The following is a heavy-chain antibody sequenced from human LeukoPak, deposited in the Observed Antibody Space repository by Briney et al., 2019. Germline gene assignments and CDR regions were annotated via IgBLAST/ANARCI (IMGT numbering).Heavy chain of an antibody. Sequence: PGGSLRLSCAASGFTSSSYWMHWVRQAPGKGLVWVSRINSDGSSTSYADSVKGRFTISRDNAKNTLYLRMNSLRAEDTAVYYCARGYSSGWYYFDYWGQGTLVTVSS. CDR2: INSDGSST. CDR3: ARGYSSGWYYFDY. CDR1: GFTSSSYW. V-gene: IGHV3-74*01. J-gene: IGHJ4*02. D-gene: IGHD6-19*01.